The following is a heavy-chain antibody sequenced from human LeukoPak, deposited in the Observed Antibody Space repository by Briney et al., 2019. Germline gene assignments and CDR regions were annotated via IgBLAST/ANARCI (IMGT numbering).Heavy chain of an antibody. CDR3: VKEALGGWYYFDY. CDR1: GFTFSTYT. V-gene: IGHV3-64D*06. Sequence: PGGSLRLSCSASGFTFSTYTMHWVRQAPGKGLEYVSGISANGGSTYYADSVKDRFSISRDNPKNTLYLQVSSLRTEDTAVYYCVKEALGGWYYFDYWGQGTLVSVSS. D-gene: IGHD6-19*01. CDR2: ISANGGST. J-gene: IGHJ4*02.